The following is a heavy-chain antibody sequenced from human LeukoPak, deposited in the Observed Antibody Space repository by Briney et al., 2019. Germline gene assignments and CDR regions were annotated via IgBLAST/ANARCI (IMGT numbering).Heavy chain of an antibody. J-gene: IGHJ6*04. CDR1: GFTFSSHW. CDR2: ISADGSNT. D-gene: IGHD6-6*01. Sequence: GGSLRLSCADSGFTFSSHWMHWVRQAPGKGLVWVSRISADGSNTDYVDSVKGRFTVSRDNAKNALYLQMNSLRAEDTAVYYCARVLGGQATSSSSWDVWGKGTTVTVSS. CDR3: ARVLGGQATSSSSWDV. V-gene: IGHV3-74*01.